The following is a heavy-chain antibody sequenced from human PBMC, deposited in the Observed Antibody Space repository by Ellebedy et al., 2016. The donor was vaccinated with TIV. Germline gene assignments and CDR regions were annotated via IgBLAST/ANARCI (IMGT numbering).Heavy chain of an antibody. V-gene: IGHV3-9*01. J-gene: IGHJ4*02. CDR2: ISWNSDNI. CDR3: VKDIGRGTGVAATLGY. D-gene: IGHD6-19*01. CDR1: GFNLDDYA. Sequence: PGGSLRLSCAASGFNLDDYAIHWVRQAPGKGLEWVSGISWNSDNIGYADSVKGRFTISRDNAKNSLYLQMNSLRTEDTALYYCVKDIGRGTGVAATLGYWGQGTLVTVSS.